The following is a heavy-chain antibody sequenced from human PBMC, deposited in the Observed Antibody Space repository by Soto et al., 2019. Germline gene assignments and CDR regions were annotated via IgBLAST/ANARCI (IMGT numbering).Heavy chain of an antibody. CDR2: MNPGSGDT. V-gene: IGHV1-8*01. CDR1: GYSFTNNG. CDR3: ARMSTFGSLNWFDP. Sequence: GASVKVSCKASGYSFTNNGVSWVRQATGQGLEWMGWMNPGSGDTGYAQKLQGRVTMTSDISIATAYMELSSLRSDDTAIYYCARMSTFGSLNWFDPWGQGTLVTVSS. J-gene: IGHJ5*02. D-gene: IGHD3-16*01.